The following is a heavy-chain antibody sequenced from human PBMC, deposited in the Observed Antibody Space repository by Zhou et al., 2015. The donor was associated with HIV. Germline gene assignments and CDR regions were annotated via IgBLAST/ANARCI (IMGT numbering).Heavy chain of an antibody. D-gene: IGHD5-24*01. Sequence: QVQLVQSGAEVKKPGSSVKVSCKASGGTFSSYAISWVRQAPGQGLECATAHYAQKFQGRATITADESTNTAYMELSSLRSEDTAVYYCASPRDGYNSFPVDWGQGTLVTVSS. CDR3: ASPRDGYNSFPVD. V-gene: IGHV1-69*01. CDR2: ATA. CDR1: GGTFSSYA. J-gene: IGHJ4*02.